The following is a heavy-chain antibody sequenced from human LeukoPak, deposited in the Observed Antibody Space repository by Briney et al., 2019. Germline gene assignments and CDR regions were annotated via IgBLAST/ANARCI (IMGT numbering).Heavy chain of an antibody. CDR2: INHSGST. V-gene: IGHV4-34*01. D-gene: IGHD5-24*01. Sequence: SETLSLTCAVYGVSFSGYYWSWIRQPPGKGLEWIGEINHSGSTNYNPSLKSRVTISVDTSKNQFSLKLSSVTAADTAVYYCARRGWLQLAYSFDYWGQGTLVTVSS. J-gene: IGHJ4*02. CDR1: GVSFSGYY. CDR3: ARRGWLQLAYSFDY.